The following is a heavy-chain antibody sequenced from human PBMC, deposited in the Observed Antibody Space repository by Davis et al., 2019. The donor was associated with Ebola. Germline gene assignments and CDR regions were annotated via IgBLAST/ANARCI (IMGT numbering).Heavy chain of an antibody. D-gene: IGHD5-12*01. CDR2: ISSSSSTI. CDR3: ARCGYSGYDLPKT. V-gene: IGHV3-11*04. CDR1: GFTFSDYY. Sequence: GESLKISCAASGFTFSDYYMSWIRQAPGKGLEWVSYISSSSSTIYYADSVKGRFTISRDNAKNSLYLQMNSLRDEDTAVYYCARCGYSGYDLPKTWGQGTLVTVSS. J-gene: IGHJ4*02.